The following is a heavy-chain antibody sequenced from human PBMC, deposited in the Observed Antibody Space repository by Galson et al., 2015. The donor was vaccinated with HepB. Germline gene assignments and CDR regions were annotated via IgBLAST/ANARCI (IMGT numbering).Heavy chain of an antibody. D-gene: IGHD3-9*01. CDR3: ARHQGRYFDWLPMAY. CDR1: GYTFTAFW. V-gene: IGHV5-10-1*01. CDR2: IDPSDSYS. Sequence: QSGAEVKKPGESLRISCKGSGYTFTAFWITWVRQIPGKGLEWMGRIDPSDSYSNYSPSFQGHVTISADKPISTAYLQWSSLKASDTAMYYCARHQGRYFDWLPMAYWGQGTLVTVSS. J-gene: IGHJ4*02.